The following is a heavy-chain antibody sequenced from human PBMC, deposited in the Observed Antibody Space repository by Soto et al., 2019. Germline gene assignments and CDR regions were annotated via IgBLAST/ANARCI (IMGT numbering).Heavy chain of an antibody. CDR2: IIPIFGTA. V-gene: IGHV1-69*13. CDR3: AGEGYCSGGSCYADY. CDR1: GGTFSSYA. J-gene: IGHJ4*02. D-gene: IGHD2-15*01. Sequence: SVKVSCKASGGTFSSYAISWVRQAPGQGLEWMGGIIPIFGTANYAQKFQGRVTITADESTSTAYMELSSLRSEDTAVYYCAGEGYCSGGSCYADYWGQGTRVTVSS.